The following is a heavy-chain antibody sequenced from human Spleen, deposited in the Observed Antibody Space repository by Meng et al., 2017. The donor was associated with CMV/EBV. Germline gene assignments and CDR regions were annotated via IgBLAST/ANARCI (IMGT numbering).Heavy chain of an antibody. CDR1: GYTFTSYG. CDR3: ARDATETWFDP. CDR2: IRPYNGNT. Sequence: HVQLVQSGPAVKKPGASVKVSCKASGYTFTSYGISWVRQAPGEGLEWMGFIRPYNGNTTSAPKLHGRVTMPPDTSTSTAYMELRSLRSDDPAVYYCARDATETWFDPWGQGTLVTVSA. J-gene: IGHJ5*02. V-gene: IGHV1-18*01.